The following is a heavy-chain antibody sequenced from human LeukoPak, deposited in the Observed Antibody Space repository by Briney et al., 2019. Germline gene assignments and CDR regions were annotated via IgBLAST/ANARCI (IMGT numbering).Heavy chain of an antibody. CDR2: ISSSSSTI. Sequence: GGSLRLPCAASGFTFSSYSMNWVRQAPGKGLEWVSYISSSSSTIYYADSVKGRFTISRDNAKNSLYLQMNSLRAEDTAVYYCARDGAYDRRSRNFDYWGQGTLVTVSS. CDR3: ARDGAYDRRSRNFDY. D-gene: IGHD3-22*01. V-gene: IGHV3-48*04. J-gene: IGHJ4*02. CDR1: GFTFSSYS.